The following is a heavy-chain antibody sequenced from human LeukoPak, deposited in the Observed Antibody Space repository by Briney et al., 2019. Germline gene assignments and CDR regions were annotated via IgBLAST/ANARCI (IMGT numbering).Heavy chain of an antibody. Sequence: GGSLRLSCAASGFTFSSYAMSWVRQAPGKGLEWVSHINNNGGSTSFADSVKGRFTISRDNSKNTLYVQLNSLRAEDTAVYYCAREYYYDSSGYSRVYYYYGMDVWGQGTTVTVSS. V-gene: IGHV3-23*05. CDR1: GFTFSSYA. CDR2: INNNGGST. D-gene: IGHD3-22*01. CDR3: AREYYYDSSGYSRVYYYYGMDV. J-gene: IGHJ6*02.